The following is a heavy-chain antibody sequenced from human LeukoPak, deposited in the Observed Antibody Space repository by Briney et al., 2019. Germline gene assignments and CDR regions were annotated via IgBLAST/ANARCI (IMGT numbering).Heavy chain of an antibody. V-gene: IGHV1-18*01. CDR2: ISADNGNT. Sequence: ASVKVSCKASGYTFISYGISWVRQAPGQGLEWMGWISADNGNTNYAQKFQGRVTMTTDTSTITAYMELRSLRSDDTAMYYCGGDVTSWDFWSEGAFDIWGQGTMVTVSS. CDR3: GGDVTSWDFWSEGAFDI. CDR1: GYTFISYG. D-gene: IGHD3-3*01. J-gene: IGHJ3*02.